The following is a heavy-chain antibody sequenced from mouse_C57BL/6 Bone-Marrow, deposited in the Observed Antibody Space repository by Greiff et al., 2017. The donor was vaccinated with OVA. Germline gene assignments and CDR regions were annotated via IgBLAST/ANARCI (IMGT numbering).Heavy chain of an antibody. CDR1: GYTFTSYW. V-gene: IGHV1-64*01. Sequence: QVQLQQPGAELVKPGASVKLSCKASGYTFTSYWMHWVKQRPGQGLEWIGRIHPNSGSTNYNEKFKSKATLTVDKASSTAYMQLSSLTSEDSAVYYCATLYYGNFFWFAYWGQGTLVTVSA. D-gene: IGHD2-1*01. CDR2: IHPNSGST. CDR3: ATLYYGNFFWFAY. J-gene: IGHJ3*01.